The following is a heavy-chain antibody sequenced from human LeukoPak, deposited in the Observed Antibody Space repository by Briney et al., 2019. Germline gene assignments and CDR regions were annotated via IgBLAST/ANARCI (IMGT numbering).Heavy chain of an antibody. CDR1: GGSIRSSYYY. J-gene: IGHJ4*02. CDR3: ARVGPRILYYGGSSLAY. CDR2: IYDSGST. V-gene: IGHV4-39*01. Sequence: SETLSLTCTVSGGSIRSSYYYWGWIRQPPGKGLEWIGSIYDSGSTYYNPSLKSRVTISVDTSKNQFSLKLSSVTAADTAVYYCARVGPRILYYGGSSLAYWGQGTLVTVSS. D-gene: IGHD2-8*01.